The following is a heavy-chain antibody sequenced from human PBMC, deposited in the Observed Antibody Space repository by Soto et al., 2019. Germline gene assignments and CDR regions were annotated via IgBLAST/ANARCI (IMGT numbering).Heavy chain of an antibody. J-gene: IGHJ6*02. CDR2: IYSGGST. Sequence: LRLSCAASGFTVSSNYMSWVRHAPGKGLEWVSVIYSGGSTYYADSVKGRFTISRDNSKNTLYLQMNSLRAEDTAVYYCARIGSWNYYYGMDVWGQGTTVTVSS. V-gene: IGHV3-53*01. D-gene: IGHD2-15*01. CDR3: ARIGSWNYYYGMDV. CDR1: GFTVSSNY.